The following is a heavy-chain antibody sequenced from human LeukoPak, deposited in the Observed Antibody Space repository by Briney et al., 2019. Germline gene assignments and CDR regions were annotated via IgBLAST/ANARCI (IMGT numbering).Heavy chain of an antibody. CDR3: ARGRPIFGGGRNWFDP. D-gene: IGHD3-3*01. CDR2: INHSGST. J-gene: IGHJ5*02. CDR1: GFTFSSYS. Sequence: GSLRLSCAASGFTFSSYSMNWIRQPPGKGLEWIGEINHSGSTNYNPSLKSRVTISVDTSKNQFSLKLSSVTAADTAVYYCARGRPIFGGGRNWFDPWGQGTLVTVSS. V-gene: IGHV4-34*01.